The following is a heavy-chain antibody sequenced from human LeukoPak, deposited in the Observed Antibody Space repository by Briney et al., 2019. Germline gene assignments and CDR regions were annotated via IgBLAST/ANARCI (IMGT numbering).Heavy chain of an antibody. D-gene: IGHD5-12*01. CDR1: GFTFSNYG. V-gene: IGHV3-30*02. J-gene: IGHJ4*02. CDR2: IRYDGSNT. CDR3: AKDSEVVATIVDY. Sequence: GGSLRLSCAASGFTFSNYGMHWVRQAPGKGLEWVTFIRYDGSNTYYADSVKGRFTISRDNSKNSLYLQMNSLRAEDTAFYYCAKDSEVVATIVDYWGQGTLVTVSS.